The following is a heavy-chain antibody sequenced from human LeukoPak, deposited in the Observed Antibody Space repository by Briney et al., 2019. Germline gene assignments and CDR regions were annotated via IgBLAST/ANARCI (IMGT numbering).Heavy chain of an antibody. D-gene: IGHD3-16*01. CDR2: ISGSGGST. CDR1: GFTFSSYA. J-gene: IGHJ4*02. CDR3: AKLDHWGTDY. Sequence: GGSLRLSCAASGFTFSSYAMSWVRQAPGKGLEWVSAISGSGGSTYYADSVKGRFTISRDNSENTLYLQMNRLRAEDTAVYYCAKLDHWGTDYWGQRTLVTVSS. V-gene: IGHV3-23*01.